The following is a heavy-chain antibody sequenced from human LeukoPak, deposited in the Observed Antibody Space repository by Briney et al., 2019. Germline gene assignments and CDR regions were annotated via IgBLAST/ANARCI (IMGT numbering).Heavy chain of an antibody. Sequence: GGSLRLSCAASGFTFSSYAMTWVRQTPGKGLEWVSTISGNGGSTYYADSVKGRFTTSRDNSKNTLYLQMNSLRAEDTAVYYCAKASCSGGSCYLSDYWGQGTLVTVSS. CDR3: AKASCSGGSCYLSDY. CDR1: GFTFSSYA. V-gene: IGHV3-23*01. CDR2: ISGNGGST. D-gene: IGHD2-15*01. J-gene: IGHJ4*02.